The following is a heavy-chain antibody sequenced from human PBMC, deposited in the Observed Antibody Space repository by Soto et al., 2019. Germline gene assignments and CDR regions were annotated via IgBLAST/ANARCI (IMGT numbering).Heavy chain of an antibody. D-gene: IGHD3-10*01. CDR1: GASINSRSDY. CDR3: ARSSVGFWELKS. J-gene: IGHJ4*02. Sequence: QVQLQESGPGLVKPSQTLSLTCIVSGASINSRSDYWTWVRQYPGEGLEWIGYFFDSGTAHYNPSLKSRVTISVDTSKNHFSLNLTSVTAADTAVYFCARSSVGFWELKSWGQGNLVVVSS. V-gene: IGHV4-31*03. CDR2: FFDSGTA.